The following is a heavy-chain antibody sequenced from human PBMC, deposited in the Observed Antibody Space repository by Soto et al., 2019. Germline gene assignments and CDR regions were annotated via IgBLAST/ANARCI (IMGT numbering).Heavy chain of an antibody. CDR1: GFTFSSYS. Sequence: EVQLVESGGGLVKPGGSLRLSCAASGFTFSSYSMNWVRQAPGKGLEWVSSISSSSSYIYYADSVKGRFTISRDNAKNSLYLQMNSLRAEDTAVYYCARALEGDGYNVDYWGQGTLVTVSS. D-gene: IGHD5-12*01. V-gene: IGHV3-21*01. J-gene: IGHJ4*02. CDR3: ARALEGDGYNVDY. CDR2: ISSSSSYI.